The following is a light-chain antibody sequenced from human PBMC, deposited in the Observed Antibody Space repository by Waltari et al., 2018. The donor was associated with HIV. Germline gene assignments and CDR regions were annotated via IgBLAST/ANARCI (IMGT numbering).Light chain of an antibody. CDR3: GTWDSSLSVAV. Sequence: QSVLTQPPSVSAAPGQKVTISCSGSTSNMGNTYVSWYQQFPGTAPQPLIYDNNKRLSGIPDRFSGSKSGTSATLGITGLQTGDEADYYCGTWDSSLSVAVFGGGTKLTVL. V-gene: IGLV1-51*01. CDR2: DNN. J-gene: IGLJ3*02. CDR1: TSNMGNTY.